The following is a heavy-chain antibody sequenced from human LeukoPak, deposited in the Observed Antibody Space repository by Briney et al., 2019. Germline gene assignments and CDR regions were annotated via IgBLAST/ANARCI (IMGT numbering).Heavy chain of an antibody. J-gene: IGHJ3*02. CDR2: ISSSSSYI. Sequence: GGSLRLSCAASGFTFSSYSMNWVRQAPGKGLEWVSSISSSSSYIYYADSVKGRFTISRDNAKNSLYLQMNSLRAEDTAVYYCAILNYYDSSGANDAFDIWGQGTMVTVSS. CDR3: AILNYYDSSGANDAFDI. CDR1: GFTFSSYS. D-gene: IGHD3-22*01. V-gene: IGHV3-21*01.